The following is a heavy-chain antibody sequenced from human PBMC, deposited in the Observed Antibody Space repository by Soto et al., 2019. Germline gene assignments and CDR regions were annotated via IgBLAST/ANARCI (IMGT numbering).Heavy chain of an antibody. CDR3: ARDTVLLCFGELLYPNWFDP. CDR2: MNPNSGNT. V-gene: IGHV1-8*01. D-gene: IGHD3-10*01. J-gene: IGHJ5*02. CDR1: GYTFTSYD. Sequence: QVQLVQSGAEVKKPGASVKVSCKASGYTFTSYDINWVRQATGQGLEWMGWMNPNSGNTGYAQKFQGRVTMTRNTSISTAYMELSSLRSEDTAVYYCARDTVLLCFGELLYPNWFDPWGQGTLVTVSS.